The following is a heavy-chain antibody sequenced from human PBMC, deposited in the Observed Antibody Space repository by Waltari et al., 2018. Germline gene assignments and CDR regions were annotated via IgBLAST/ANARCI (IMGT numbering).Heavy chain of an antibody. D-gene: IGHD3-22*01. J-gene: IGHJ4*02. CDR1: GSTFRGYW. CDR3: ARGSGFLIDY. CDR2: IKEDDSEI. V-gene: IGHV3-7*03. Sequence: EVQLVESGGYLVQPGGSLRLSCVDSGSTFRGYWMTWVRQAPGKGLEWVAIIKEDDSEIYYLDFVKGRFTISRENAKNSVHLQMNSLRVEDTAVYYCARGSGFLIDYWGQGTLVTVSS.